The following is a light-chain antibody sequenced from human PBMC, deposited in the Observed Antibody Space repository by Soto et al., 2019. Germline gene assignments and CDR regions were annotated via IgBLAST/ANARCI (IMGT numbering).Light chain of an antibody. CDR1: NSNIGSNA. V-gene: IGLV1-36*01. Sequence: QSVLTQSPSVSGAPRRSVNISCSGNNSNIGSNAVHWYQQLPGKAPKLLMYYNDMLPSGVSDRFSGSKSGNTASLSISGLQAEDEADYYCCSKAGTSTAVFGGGTNLTVL. J-gene: IGLJ2*01. CDR2: YND. CDR3: CSKAGTSTAV.